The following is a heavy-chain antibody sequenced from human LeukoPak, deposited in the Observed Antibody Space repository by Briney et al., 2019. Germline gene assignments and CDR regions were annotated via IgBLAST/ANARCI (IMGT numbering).Heavy chain of an antibody. CDR1: GGSFSGYY. Sequence: SETLSLTCAVYGGSFSGYYWSWIRQPPGKGLEWIGEINHSGSTNYNPSLKSRVTISVDTSKNQFSLKLSSVTAADTAVYYCASQAIFGVVIQYYYYGMDVWGQGTTVTVSS. CDR3: ASQAIFGVVIQYYYYGMDV. V-gene: IGHV4-34*01. J-gene: IGHJ6*02. CDR2: INHSGST. D-gene: IGHD3-3*01.